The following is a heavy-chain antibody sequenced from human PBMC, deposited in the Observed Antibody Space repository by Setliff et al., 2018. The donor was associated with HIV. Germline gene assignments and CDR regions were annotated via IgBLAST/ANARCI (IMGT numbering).Heavy chain of an antibody. V-gene: IGHV4-34*01. CDR2: INHSGST. Sequence: SETLSLTCAVYGGSLSGYYWTWIRQPPGKGLEWIGEINHSGSTNYNPSLRSRVTISVDTSKNQFSLKLSSVTAADTAVYYCARESPDGLDYWGQGTLVTVSS. CDR1: GGSLSGYY. D-gene: IGHD2-8*01. J-gene: IGHJ4*02. CDR3: ARESPDGLDY.